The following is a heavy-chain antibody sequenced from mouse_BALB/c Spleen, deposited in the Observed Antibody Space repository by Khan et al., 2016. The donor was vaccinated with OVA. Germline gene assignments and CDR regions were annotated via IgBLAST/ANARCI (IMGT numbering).Heavy chain of an antibody. CDR2: INPDNAGT. J-gene: IGHJ3*01. Sequence: VQLQQSGPELVEPGASVKMSCKASGYTFTNYVIHWVKQKPGQGLEWIGYINPDNAGTRYNEKFKGNATLTSDISSTSAYMELLSLTSEDSAVYYCASEASSWDFSFPYWGQGTLVTVSA. V-gene: IGHV1S136*01. CDR1: GYTFTNYV. CDR3: ASEASSWDFSFPY. D-gene: IGHD4-1*01.